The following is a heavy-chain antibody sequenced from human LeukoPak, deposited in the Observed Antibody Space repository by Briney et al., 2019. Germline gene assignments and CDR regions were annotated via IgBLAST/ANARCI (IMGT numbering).Heavy chain of an antibody. V-gene: IGHV4-59*01. Sequence: SETLSLTCTVSGGSIRSYYWSWIRQPPGKGLEWIGYTYYSGSTNYNPSLKSRVTISVDTSKNQFSLKLSSVTAADTAVYYCASSKYSLDAFDIWGQGTMVTVSS. CDR2: TYYSGST. CDR1: GGSIRSYY. D-gene: IGHD6-6*01. J-gene: IGHJ3*02. CDR3: ASSKYSLDAFDI.